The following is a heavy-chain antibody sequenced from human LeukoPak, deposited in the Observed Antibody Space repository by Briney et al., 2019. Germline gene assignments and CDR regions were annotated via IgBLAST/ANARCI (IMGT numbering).Heavy chain of an antibody. CDR1: GASMTSYY. CDR2: MYFGERT. J-gene: IGHJ4*02. Sequence: SETLSLTCTLSGASMTSYYWTWIRQPPGKGLEWVGYMYFGERTNYNPSLKSRATISIDTSKKQFSLNLKSVTAADTAVYYCARIPGDRPDDWGQGTLVTVSS. D-gene: IGHD7-27*01. CDR3: ARIPGDRPDD. V-gene: IGHV4-59*01.